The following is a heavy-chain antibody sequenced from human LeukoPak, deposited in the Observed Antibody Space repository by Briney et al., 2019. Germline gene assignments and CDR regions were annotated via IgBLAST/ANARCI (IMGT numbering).Heavy chain of an antibody. D-gene: IGHD1-26*01. CDR2: IYYSGST. CDR1: GGSISSSSYY. Sequence: SETLSLTCTVSGGSISSSSYYWGWIRQPPGKGLEWIGSIYYSGSTYYNPSLKSRVTISVDTSKNQFSLKLSSVTAADTAVYYCARQAEGAFDYWGQGTLVTVSS. CDR3: ARQAEGAFDY. J-gene: IGHJ4*02. V-gene: IGHV4-39*01.